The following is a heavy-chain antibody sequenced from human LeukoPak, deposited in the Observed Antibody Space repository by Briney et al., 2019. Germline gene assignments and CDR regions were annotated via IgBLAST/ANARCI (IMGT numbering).Heavy chain of an antibody. V-gene: IGHV3-7*01. Sequence: GGSLRLSCAASGFTLSNHWMTWVRQAPGKGLECVAIIKQDGSEKYYVDSVKGRFTISRDNAKNSLYLQMNSLRAEDTAVYYCGTGWAIDFWGQGTLVTVSS. CDR2: IKQDGSEK. CDR3: GTGWAIDF. D-gene: IGHD5-24*01. CDR1: GFTLSNHW. J-gene: IGHJ4*02.